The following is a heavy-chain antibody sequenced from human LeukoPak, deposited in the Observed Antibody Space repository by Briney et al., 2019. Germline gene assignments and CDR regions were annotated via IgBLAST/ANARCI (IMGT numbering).Heavy chain of an antibody. Sequence: PSETLSLTCTVSGGSISSYYWSWIRQPPGKGLEWIGYIYYSGSTNYNPSLKSRVTISVDTSKNQFSLKLSSVTAADTAVYYCARGITMVRGVLEANWFDPWGQGTLVTVSS. V-gene: IGHV4-59*01. CDR1: GGSISSYY. CDR2: IYYSGST. J-gene: IGHJ5*02. CDR3: ARGITMVRGVLEANWFDP. D-gene: IGHD3-10*01.